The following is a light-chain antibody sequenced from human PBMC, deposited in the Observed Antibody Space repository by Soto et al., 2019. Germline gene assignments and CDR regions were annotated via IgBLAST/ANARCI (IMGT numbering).Light chain of an antibody. Sequence: QSALTQPHSVSGSPGQSVTISCTGTSNDIGGYNSVSWYQRHPGKAPKLIIYEVNKRPSGVPDRFSGSKSGNTASLTVSGLQAEDEADYYCSSYAGSSNVFGTGTKLTVL. CDR3: SSYAGSSNV. J-gene: IGLJ1*01. CDR1: SNDIGGYNS. V-gene: IGLV2-8*01. CDR2: EVN.